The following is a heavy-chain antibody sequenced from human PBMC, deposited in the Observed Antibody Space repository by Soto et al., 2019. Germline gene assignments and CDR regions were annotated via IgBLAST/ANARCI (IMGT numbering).Heavy chain of an antibody. V-gene: IGHV1-69*13. Sequence: QVQLEQSGAEVKTLGSSVKVSCKASGDTFNRYAISWVRQAPGQGLEWMGGILPIFGTANYAPQFQDRVAISADESTTTAYMELTSLKSEDTAVYFCARGARFLEWLSFDHWGQGTLVTVSS. D-gene: IGHD3-3*01. CDR2: ILPIFGTA. CDR3: ARGARFLEWLSFDH. J-gene: IGHJ4*02. CDR1: GDTFNRYA.